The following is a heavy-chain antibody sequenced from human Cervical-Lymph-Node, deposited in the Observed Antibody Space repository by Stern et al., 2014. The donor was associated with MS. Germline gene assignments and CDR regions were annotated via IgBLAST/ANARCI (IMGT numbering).Heavy chain of an antibody. CDR1: GYNFIDHA. CDR2: INGGPGTT. D-gene: IGHD4-11*01. CDR3: ARQPDYSDFLDF. J-gene: IGHJ4*02. Sequence: QVHLVQSGAEVKKPGASMTISCKTSGYNFIDHAIHWVRQAPGQTLEWMGWINGGPGTTKYSQKFQGRVSFTRDKAASAAYMDLSSLSPDDTAVYYCARQPDYSDFLDFWGQGTLVTVSS. V-gene: IGHV1-3*01.